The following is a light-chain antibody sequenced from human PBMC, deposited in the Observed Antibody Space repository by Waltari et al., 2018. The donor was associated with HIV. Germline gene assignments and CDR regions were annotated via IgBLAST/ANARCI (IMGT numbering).Light chain of an antibody. V-gene: IGLV1-40*01. CDR1: SSNIGADYD. CDR2: ANT. CDR3: QSYDNSLSGTYV. Sequence: QSVLTQPPSVSGTPGQRLTISCTGSSSNIGADYDVHWYQPLPGTAPKVIIYANTKRPSGVPDRFSGSKSATSASLVITGLQAEDEADYYCQSYDNSLSGTYVFGGGTKVNVL. J-gene: IGLJ1*01.